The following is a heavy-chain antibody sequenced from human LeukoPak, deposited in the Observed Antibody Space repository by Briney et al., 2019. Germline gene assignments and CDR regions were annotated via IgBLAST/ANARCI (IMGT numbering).Heavy chain of an antibody. D-gene: IGHD1-26*01. Sequence: GSLRLSCAASGFTFSSYWMSWVRQAPGKGLEWVANIKQDGSEKYYVDSVKGRFTISRDNAKNSLYLQMDSLRVEDTAVYYCAREGWDLNALDIWGQGTMVTVSP. J-gene: IGHJ3*02. CDR3: AREGWDLNALDI. CDR2: IKQDGSEK. CDR1: GFTFSSYW. V-gene: IGHV3-7*01.